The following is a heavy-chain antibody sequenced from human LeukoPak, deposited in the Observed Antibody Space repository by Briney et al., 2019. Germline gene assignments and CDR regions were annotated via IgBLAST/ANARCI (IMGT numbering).Heavy chain of an antibody. CDR1: GFTFNNYA. J-gene: IGHJ4*02. V-gene: IGHV3-23*01. Sequence: GRSLRLSCAASGFTFNNYAMNWVRQAPGKGLEWVSAISGSGGSTYYADSVKGRFTISRDNSKNTLFLQMNSLRDEDTAIYYCAKGQWVDFWGQGTLVTVSS. D-gene: IGHD6-19*01. CDR3: AKGQWVDF. CDR2: ISGSGGST.